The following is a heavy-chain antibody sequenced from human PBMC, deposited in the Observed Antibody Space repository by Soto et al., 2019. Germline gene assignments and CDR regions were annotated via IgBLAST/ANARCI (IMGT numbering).Heavy chain of an antibody. CDR3: AGGAFGVVTLVGVWFDP. V-gene: IGHV1-8*01. CDR1: GYTFTSYD. Sequence: GASVKVSCKASGYTFTSYDINWVRQATGQGLEWMGWMNPNSGNTGYAQKFQGRVTMTRNTSISTAYMELSSLRSEDTAVYYCAGGAFGVVTLVGVWFDPWGQGSLVTVSS. J-gene: IGHJ5*02. D-gene: IGHD3-3*01. CDR2: MNPNSGNT.